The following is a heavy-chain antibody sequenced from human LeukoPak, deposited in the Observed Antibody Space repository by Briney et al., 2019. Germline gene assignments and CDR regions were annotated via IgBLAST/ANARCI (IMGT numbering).Heavy chain of an antibody. Sequence: GGSLRLSCVASGFTFSSYAMNWVRQAPGRGLEWVSVMSGTTGSTYYVDSAKGRFTISRDNSKNTLYLRMNSLRAEDTAVYYCAKKWSGDYDSSGVNDAFDIWGQGTMVTVSS. V-gene: IGHV3-23*01. J-gene: IGHJ3*02. CDR2: MSGTTGST. CDR3: AKKWSGDYDSSGVNDAFDI. D-gene: IGHD3-22*01. CDR1: GFTFSSYA.